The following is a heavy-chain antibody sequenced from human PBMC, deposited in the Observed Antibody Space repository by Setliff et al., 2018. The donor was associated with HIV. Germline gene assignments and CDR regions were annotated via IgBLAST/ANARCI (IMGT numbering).Heavy chain of an antibody. J-gene: IGHJ4*02. CDR1: GGSISSGAYY. CDR3: ARHPSYSSDHPPLYFDY. Sequence: SETLSLTCTFSGGSISSGAYYWGWIRQPPGKGLEWIGSIYYSGRTYYNPSLKSRLTISVDTSKNHFSLTLNSVTVADTAVYYCARHPSYSSDHPPLYFDYWGQGTLVTVSS. V-gene: IGHV4-39*01. CDR2: IYYSGRT. D-gene: IGHD6-19*01.